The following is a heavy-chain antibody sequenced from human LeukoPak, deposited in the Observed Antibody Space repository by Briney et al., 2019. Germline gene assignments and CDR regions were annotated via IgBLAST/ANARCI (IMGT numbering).Heavy chain of an antibody. CDR2: IYYSGNT. D-gene: IGHD6-13*01. CDR3: ARRRTAYSSSLYYFDY. J-gene: IGHJ4*02. CDR1: GGSISSGDYY. V-gene: IGHV4-30-4*01. Sequence: SQTLSLTCTVSGGSISSGDYYWSWIRQPPGKGLEWIGYIYYSGNTNYNPSLRSRVTISIDTSENQFSLKVNSVTAADTAVYYCARRRTAYSSSLYYFDYWGQGTLVTVSS.